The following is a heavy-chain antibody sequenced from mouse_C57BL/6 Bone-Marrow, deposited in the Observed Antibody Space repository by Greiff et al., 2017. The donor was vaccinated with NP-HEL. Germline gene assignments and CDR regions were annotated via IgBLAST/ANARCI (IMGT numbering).Heavy chain of an antibody. CDR2: LDPENGDT. Sequence: VQLQQSGAELVRPGASVKLSCTVSGFNIKDDYMHWVKQRPEQGLEWIGWLDPENGDTEYASKFQGKATITADTSSNTAYLQLSSLTSEDTAVYYCTTGGSSPYAMDYWGQGTSVTVS. CDR1: GFNIKDDY. J-gene: IGHJ4*01. V-gene: IGHV14-4*01. D-gene: IGHD1-1*01. CDR3: TTGGSSPYAMDY.